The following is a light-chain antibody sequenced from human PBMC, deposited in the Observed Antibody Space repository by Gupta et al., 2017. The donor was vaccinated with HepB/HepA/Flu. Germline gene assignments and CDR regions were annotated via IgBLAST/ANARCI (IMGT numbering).Light chain of an antibody. Sequence: DIQMTQSPSTLSASVGDRVTITCRASQSITNLLAWYQQKPGRAPKLLIYMASTLESGVPSRFSGSGSGTEFTLTISSLQPDDFATYYCQHYNTISGTFGQGTKVEVK. CDR1: QSITNL. CDR2: MAS. CDR3: QHYNTISGT. V-gene: IGKV1-5*03. J-gene: IGKJ1*01.